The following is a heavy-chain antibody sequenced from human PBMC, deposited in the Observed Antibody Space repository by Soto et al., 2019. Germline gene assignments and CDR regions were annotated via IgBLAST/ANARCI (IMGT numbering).Heavy chain of an antibody. CDR1: Y. J-gene: IGHJ6*02. Sequence: YWIGWIRQHPGKGLEWIGYIYYSGSTYYNPSLKSRVTISVDTSKNQFSLKLSSVTAADTAVYYCARDRYCSSTSCSYYYYYGMDVWGQGTTVTVSS. V-gene: IGHV4-31*02. D-gene: IGHD2-2*01. CDR2: IYYSGST. CDR3: ARDRYCSSTSCSYYYYYGMDV.